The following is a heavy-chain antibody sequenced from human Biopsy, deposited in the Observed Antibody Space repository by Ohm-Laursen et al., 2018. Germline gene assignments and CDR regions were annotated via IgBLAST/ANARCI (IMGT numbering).Heavy chain of an antibody. CDR1: GVTFDTYA. Sequence: SVKVSCKASGVTFDTYAFGCVRQAPGQGLEWMGGRIPYFNTIYYARNFQDRAVITADRSARTTDMQLSGLRPDDTAVYYCVGGQRGPPIGVTVPGDAFDLWGPGTMVTVSP. V-gene: IGHV1-69*13. D-gene: IGHD2/OR15-2a*01. CDR2: RIPYFNTI. J-gene: IGHJ3*01. CDR3: VGGQRGPPIGVTVPGDAFDL.